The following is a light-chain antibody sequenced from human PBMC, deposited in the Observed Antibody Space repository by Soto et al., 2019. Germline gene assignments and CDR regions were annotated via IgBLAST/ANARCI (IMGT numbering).Light chain of an antibody. CDR3: QLYGSSPPMYT. CDR1: QSVSSSY. CDR2: GAS. J-gene: IGKJ2*01. V-gene: IGKV3-20*01. Sequence: EIVLTQSPGTLSLSPGERATLSCRASQSVSSSYLAWYQQKPGQAPRLLIYGASSRATGIPDRFSGGGSGTDFTLTISRLEPEDFAVYYCQLYGSSPPMYTFGQGTQLEIK.